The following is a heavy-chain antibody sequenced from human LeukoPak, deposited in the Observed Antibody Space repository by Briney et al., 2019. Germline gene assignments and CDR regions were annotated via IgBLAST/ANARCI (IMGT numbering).Heavy chain of an antibody. Sequence: EPSETLSLTCTVSGGSISSGDYYWGWIRQPPGKGLEWIGSIYYSGSTYYNPSLKSRVTISVDTSKNQFSLKLSSVTAADTAVYYCARVPYSYGDYVADYYYGMDVWGQGTTVTVSS. D-gene: IGHD4-17*01. CDR1: GGSISSGDYY. CDR3: ARVPYSYGDYVADYYYGMDV. CDR2: IYYSGST. J-gene: IGHJ6*02. V-gene: IGHV4-39*01.